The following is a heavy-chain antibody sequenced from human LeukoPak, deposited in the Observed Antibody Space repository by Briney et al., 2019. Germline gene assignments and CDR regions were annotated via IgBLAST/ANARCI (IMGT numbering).Heavy chain of an antibody. D-gene: IGHD2-2*01. Sequence: ASVKVSCKASGYTFTCYYMHWVRQAPGQGLEWMGIINPSGGSTSYAQKFQGRVTMTRDTSTSTVYMELSSLRSEDTAVYYCARVQLANDAFDIWGQGTMVTVSS. CDR2: INPSGGST. J-gene: IGHJ3*02. CDR3: ARVQLANDAFDI. CDR1: GYTFTCYY. V-gene: IGHV1-46*01.